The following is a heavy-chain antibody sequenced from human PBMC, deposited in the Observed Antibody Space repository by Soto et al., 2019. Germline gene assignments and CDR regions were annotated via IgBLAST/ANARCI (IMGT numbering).Heavy chain of an antibody. CDR2: ISGSGGST. D-gene: IGHD3-3*01. Sequence: GGSLRLSCAASGFTFSSYAMSWVRQAPGKGLEWVSAISGSGGSTYYADSVKGRFTISRDNSKNTLYLQMNSLRAEDTAVYYCAAHARPRFCHCSPRDVFYFWAQGTLVPVSS. J-gene: IGHJ3*01. CDR1: GFTFSSYA. V-gene: IGHV3-23*01. CDR3: AAHARPRFCHCSPRDVFYF.